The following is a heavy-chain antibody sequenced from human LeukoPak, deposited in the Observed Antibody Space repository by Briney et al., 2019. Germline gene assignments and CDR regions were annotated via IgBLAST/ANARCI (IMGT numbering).Heavy chain of an antibody. CDR2: ISGSGGST. CDR1: GFTFSSYA. J-gene: IGHJ6*02. CDR3: AKDPYSSGWKYGMDV. D-gene: IGHD6-19*01. Sequence: GGSLRLSCAASGFTFSSYAMSWVRQAPGKGLEWVSAISGSGGSTYYADSVKGRFTISRDNSKNTLYLQMNSLRAEDTAVYYCAKDPYSSGWKYGMDVWGQGTTVTVSS. V-gene: IGHV3-23*01.